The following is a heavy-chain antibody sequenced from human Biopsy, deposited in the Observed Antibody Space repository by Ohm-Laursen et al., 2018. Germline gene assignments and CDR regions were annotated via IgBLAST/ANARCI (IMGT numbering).Heavy chain of an antibody. D-gene: IGHD1-26*01. CDR1: GGVFKSYA. CDR3: ARDALGGGSYRFFY. CDR2: IIPIFGTA. Sequence: GSSVKVSCKASGGVFKSYALSWVRQAPGQGLEWMGGIIPIFGTANYAQKFQGRVTITADESTSTAYMELSSLRSDDTAVYYCARDALGGGSYRFFYWGQGSLVTVSS. V-gene: IGHV1-69*01. J-gene: IGHJ4*02.